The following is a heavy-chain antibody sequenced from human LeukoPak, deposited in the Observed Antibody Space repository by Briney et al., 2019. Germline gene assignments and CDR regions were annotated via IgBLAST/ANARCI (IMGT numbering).Heavy chain of an antibody. CDR3: ARDKTVAAAAPGDYYYGMDV. CDR2: INAGNGNT. V-gene: IGHV1-3*01. J-gene: IGHJ6*02. Sequence: ASVKVSCKASGYTFTGYYMHWVRQAPGQRLEWMGWINAGNGNTKYSQKFQGRVTITRDTSASTAYMELSSLRSEDTAVYYCARDKTVAAAAPGDYYYGMDVWGQGTTVTVSS. D-gene: IGHD6-13*01. CDR1: GYTFTGYY.